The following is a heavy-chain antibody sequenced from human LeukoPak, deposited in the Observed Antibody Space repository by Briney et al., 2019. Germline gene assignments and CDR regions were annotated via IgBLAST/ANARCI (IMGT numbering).Heavy chain of an antibody. J-gene: IGHJ5*02. D-gene: IGHD2-15*01. CDR3: ARGCSGGSCYSSPGWFDP. CDR1: GFTFSSSS. V-gene: IGHV3-21*01. CDR2: ISSSSSYI. Sequence: GGSLRLSCEASGFTFSSSSMNWVRQAPGEGLEWVSSISSSSSYIYYADSMKGRFTISRDNAKNSLYLQMNSLGAEDTAVYYCARGCSGGSCYSSPGWFDPWGQGTLVSVSS.